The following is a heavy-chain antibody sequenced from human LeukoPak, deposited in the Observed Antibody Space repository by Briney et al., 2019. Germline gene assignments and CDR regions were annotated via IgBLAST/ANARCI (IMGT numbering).Heavy chain of an antibody. CDR2: MFDSGST. D-gene: IGHD5-18*01. CDR1: GASIRSHY. V-gene: IGHV4-59*11. CDR3: ATIKRGNIFGYFDF. J-gene: IGHJ4*02. Sequence: SETLSLTCTVSGASIRSHYWSWIRQPPGKGLEWIGYMFDSGSTKDNPSLKNRVTVSADTSKNQFSLRLTSVTAADTAVYYCATIKRGNIFGYFDFWGQGILVTVSS.